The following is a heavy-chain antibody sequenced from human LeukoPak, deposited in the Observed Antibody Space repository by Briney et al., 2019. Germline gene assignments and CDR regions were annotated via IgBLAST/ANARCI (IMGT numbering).Heavy chain of an antibody. V-gene: IGHV4-61*02. D-gene: IGHD3-10*01. CDR3: ARESYMVRGVISS. CDR1: GGSISSGSYY. J-gene: IGHJ4*02. CDR2: IYTSGGT. Sequence: TLSLTCTVSGGSISSGSYYWSWIRQPAGKGLEWIGRIYTSGGTNYNPSLKSRVTISVDTSKNQFSLKLSSVTAADTAVYYCARESYMVRGVISSWGQGTLVTVSS.